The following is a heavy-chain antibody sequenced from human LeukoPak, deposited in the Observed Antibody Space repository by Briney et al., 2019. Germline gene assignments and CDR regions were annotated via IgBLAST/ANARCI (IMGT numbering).Heavy chain of an antibody. CDR1: GGSISSSSYS. D-gene: IGHD6-13*01. Sequence: SETLSLTCTVSGGSISSSSYSWGWIRQPPGKGLEWIGSIYYSGSTYYNPSLKGRVTISVDTSKNQFSLKLSSVTAADTAVYYCARWDSSSWYADYWGQGTLVTVSS. CDR3: ARWDSSSWYADY. CDR2: IYYSGST. V-gene: IGHV4-39*01. J-gene: IGHJ4*02.